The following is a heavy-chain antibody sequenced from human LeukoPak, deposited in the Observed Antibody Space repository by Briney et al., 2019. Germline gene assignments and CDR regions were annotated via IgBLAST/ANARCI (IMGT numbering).Heavy chain of an antibody. D-gene: IGHD4-17*01. CDR1: GRFISRGSYY. J-gene: IGHJ4*02. Sequence: SETLSLTCTVSGRFISRGSYYGSWIRRPAGKGLEWIGRIYTSGNTNYNPSLKSRVTISVDTSKNQFSLKLSSVTAADTAVYYCARVRGYGVFDYWGQGTLVTVSS. CDR3: ARVRGYGVFDY. V-gene: IGHV4-61*02. CDR2: IYTSGNT.